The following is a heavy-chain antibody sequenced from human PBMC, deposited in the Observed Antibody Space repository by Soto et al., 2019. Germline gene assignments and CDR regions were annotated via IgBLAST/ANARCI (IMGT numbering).Heavy chain of an antibody. D-gene: IGHD6-13*01. CDR2: IYPGDSDT. CDR3: ARQPYSIAAAGYYYYYGMDV. J-gene: IGHJ6*02. V-gene: IGHV5-51*01. Sequence: PGESLKISCKGSGYSFTSYWIGWVRQMPGEGLEWMGIIYPGDSDTRYSPSFQGQVTISADKSISTAYLQWSSLKASDTAMYYCARQPYSIAAAGYYYYYGMDVWGQGTTVTVSS. CDR1: GYSFTSYW.